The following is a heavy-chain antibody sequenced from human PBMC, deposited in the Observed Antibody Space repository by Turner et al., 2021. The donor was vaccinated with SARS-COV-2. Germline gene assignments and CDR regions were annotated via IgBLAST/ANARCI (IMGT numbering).Heavy chain of an antibody. J-gene: IGHJ6*02. V-gene: IGHV4-39*01. D-gene: IGHD5-18*01. CDR1: CGYISRGRYY. CDR3: ARLIDTAMDYYGMDV. CDR2: IYYSGST. Sequence: QLQLQESGSGMVMLSETLSLTCSVSCGYISRGRYYWGWIRQPQGKGLEWIGNIYYSGSTYYNPSLKSRVTISVDTSKNQFSLKLSSETAADTAVYYCARLIDTAMDYYGMDVWGQGTTVTVS.